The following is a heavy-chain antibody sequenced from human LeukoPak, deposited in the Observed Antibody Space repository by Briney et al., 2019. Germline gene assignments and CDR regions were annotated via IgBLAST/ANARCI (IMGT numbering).Heavy chain of an antibody. CDR1: GFTFSGSA. V-gene: IGHV3-30*04. CDR2: ISYDGSNK. J-gene: IGHJ6*03. D-gene: IGHD3-10*01. CDR3: ARDSYYYGSGSYYKGYYYYYMDV. Sequence: GGSLRLSCAASGFTFSGSALHWVRQAPGKWLEWVAVISYDGSNKYYADSVKGRFTISRDNSKNTLYLQMNSLRAEDTAVYYCARDSYYYGSGSYYKGYYYYYMDVWGKGTTVTVSS.